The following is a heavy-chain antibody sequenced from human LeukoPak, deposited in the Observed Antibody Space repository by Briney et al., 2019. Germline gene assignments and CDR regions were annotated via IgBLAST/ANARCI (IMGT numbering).Heavy chain of an antibody. D-gene: IGHD1-26*01. CDR2: IIPIFATA. J-gene: IGHJ4*02. CDR1: GGTFNSYG. Sequence: GGSVTVSCKASGGTFNSYGISWVRQAPGQGLEWMGGIIPIFATANYAQNFQGRVTITADESTSTAYMELSSLRSEDTAVYYCARGAPTLRQEIAYWGQGTLVTVSS. CDR3: ARGAPTLRQEIAY. V-gene: IGHV1-69*01.